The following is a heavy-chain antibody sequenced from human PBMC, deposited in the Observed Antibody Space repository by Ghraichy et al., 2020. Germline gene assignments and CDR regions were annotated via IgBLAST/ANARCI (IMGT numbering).Heavy chain of an antibody. Sequence: GGSLRLSCETSGFIFNNYWMTWVRQAPGKGLEWVANINEDGSARHYVDSVEGRFTISRDNAKNSMYLQMNTVRAEDTAMYFCMRGGRKGAADFWGQGTLVTVSS. CDR1: GFIFNNYW. CDR3: MRGGRKGAADF. CDR2: INEDGSAR. V-gene: IGHV3-7*03. J-gene: IGHJ4*02.